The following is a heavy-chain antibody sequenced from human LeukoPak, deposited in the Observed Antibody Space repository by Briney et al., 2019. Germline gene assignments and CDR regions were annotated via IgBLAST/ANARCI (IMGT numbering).Heavy chain of an antibody. D-gene: IGHD2-8*01. CDR2: INHSGGT. J-gene: IGHJ5*02. V-gene: IGHV4-34*01. CDR1: GGSYSGFF. CDR3: ARDGPVLLGFDP. Sequence: SETLSLTCAVYGGSYSGFFWNWIRQPPGKGLEWIREINHSGGTNYNPSLKSRVTISVDTSRNQFSLKLSSVTAADTAVYYCARDGPVLLGFDPWGQGTLVTVSS.